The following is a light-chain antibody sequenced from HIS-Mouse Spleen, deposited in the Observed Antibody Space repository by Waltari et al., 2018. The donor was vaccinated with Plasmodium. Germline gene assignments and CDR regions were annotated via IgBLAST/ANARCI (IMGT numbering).Light chain of an antibody. V-gene: IGLV3-10*01. Sequence: SYELTQPHSLSVSPGQTARITCPGHPWPKKYPYWYQQKSGQAPVLVIDEDSKRPSGIPERFSGSSSGTMATLTISGAQVEDEADYYCYSTDSSGNHRVFGGGTKLTVL. CDR3: YSTDSSGNHRV. J-gene: IGLJ3*02. CDR1: PWPKKY. CDR2: EDS.